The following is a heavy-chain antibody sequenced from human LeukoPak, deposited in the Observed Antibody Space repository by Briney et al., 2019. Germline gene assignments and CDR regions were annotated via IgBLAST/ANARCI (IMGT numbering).Heavy chain of an antibody. V-gene: IGHV4-30-2*01. CDR2: IYHSGST. D-gene: IGHD5-12*01. Sequence: PSQTLSPTCAVSGGSISSGGYSWSWIRQPPGKGLEWIGYIYHSGSTYYNPSLKSRVTISVDRSKNQFSLKLSSVTAADTAVYYCARVSSYGGYEYFDYWGQGTLVTVSS. CDR3: ARVSSYGGYEYFDY. CDR1: GGSISSGGYS. J-gene: IGHJ4*02.